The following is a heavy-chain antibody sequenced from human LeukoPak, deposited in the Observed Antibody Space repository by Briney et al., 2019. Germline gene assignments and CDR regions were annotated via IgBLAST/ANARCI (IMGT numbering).Heavy chain of an antibody. D-gene: IGHD6-6*01. CDR3: ARVIAARPHYYYYMDV. J-gene: IGHJ6*03. CDR2: IWYDGSNK. Sequence: GGSLRLSCAASGFTFSSYGMHWVRQAPGKGLEWVAVIWYDGSNKYCADSVKGRFTISRDNSKNTLYLQMNSLRAEDTAVYYCARVIAARPHYYYYMDVWGKGTTVTVSS. CDR1: GFTFSSYG. V-gene: IGHV3-33*01.